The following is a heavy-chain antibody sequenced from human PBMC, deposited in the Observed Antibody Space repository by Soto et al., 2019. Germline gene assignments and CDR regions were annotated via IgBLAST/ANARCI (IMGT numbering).Heavy chain of an antibody. CDR3: AKIPIMTTVTHYFDS. J-gene: IGHJ4*02. D-gene: IGHD4-17*01. V-gene: IGHV3-23*01. CDR2: INGRAGST. CDR1: GFPFSNYA. Sequence: EVQLLESGGGLAQPGGSLRLSCAASGFPFSNYAMSWVRQAPGKGLEWVSTINGRAGSTYYAYSVKGRFTISRDDSNITLYLEMNSLRAEDTAVYYCAKIPIMTTVTHYFDSRGQGTLVTVSS.